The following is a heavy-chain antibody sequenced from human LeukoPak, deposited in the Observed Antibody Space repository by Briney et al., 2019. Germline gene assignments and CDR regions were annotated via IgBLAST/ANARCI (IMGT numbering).Heavy chain of an antibody. CDR2: IYYSGST. D-gene: IGHD6-19*01. CDR3: ARQVVAVAGTGYFDY. CDR1: GFTFSSYSMN. J-gene: IGHJ4*02. V-gene: IGHV4-39*01. Sequence: GSLRLSRAASGFTFSSYSMNWVRQAPGKGLEWIGSIYYSGSTYYNASLKSRGTISVDTSKNQFSLKLNSVTAADTAVYFCARQVVAVAGTGYFDYWGQGTLVTVSS.